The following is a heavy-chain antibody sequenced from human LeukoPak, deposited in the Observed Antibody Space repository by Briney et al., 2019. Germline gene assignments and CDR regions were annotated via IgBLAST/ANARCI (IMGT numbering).Heavy chain of an antibody. Sequence: PSGTLSLTCTVSGGSISSSSYYWGWIRQPPGKGLEWIGSIYYSGSTYYNPSLKSRVTISVDTSKNQFSLKLSSVTAADTAVYYCARHFLGYDSSGFDYWGQGTLVTVSS. CDR1: GGSISSSSYY. CDR2: IYYSGST. D-gene: IGHD3-22*01. J-gene: IGHJ4*02. V-gene: IGHV4-39*01. CDR3: ARHFLGYDSSGFDY.